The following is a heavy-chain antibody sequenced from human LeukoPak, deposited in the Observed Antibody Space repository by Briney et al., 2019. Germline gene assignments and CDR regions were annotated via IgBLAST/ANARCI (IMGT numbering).Heavy chain of an antibody. CDR3: AKEEGYSYGYVDY. Sequence: GGSLRLSCAASGFTFSSYAMSWVRQAPGKGLEWVSAISGSGGSTYNADSVKGLFTISRDNSKNTLYLQMNRLRAEDTPVYYCAKEEGYSYGYVDYWGQGTLVTVSS. J-gene: IGHJ4*02. CDR1: GFTFSSYA. CDR2: ISGSGGST. D-gene: IGHD5-18*01. V-gene: IGHV3-23*01.